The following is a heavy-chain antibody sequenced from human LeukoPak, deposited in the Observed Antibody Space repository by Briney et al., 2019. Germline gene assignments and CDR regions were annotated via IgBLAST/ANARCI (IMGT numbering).Heavy chain of an antibody. J-gene: IGHJ3*02. CDR2: INAGNGNT. Sequence: ASVKVSCKASGYTFTSYAMHSVRQAPGQRLEWMGWINAGNGNTKYSQKFQGRVTVTRDTSASTAYMELSSLRSEDTAVYYCARWGIIVGATNDAFDIWGQGTMVTVSS. CDR1: GYTFTSYA. CDR3: ARWGIIVGATNDAFDI. V-gene: IGHV1-3*01. D-gene: IGHD1-26*01.